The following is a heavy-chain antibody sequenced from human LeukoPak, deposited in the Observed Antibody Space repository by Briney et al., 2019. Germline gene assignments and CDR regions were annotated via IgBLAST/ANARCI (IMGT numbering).Heavy chain of an antibody. D-gene: IGHD4-23*01. CDR3: ARGRGGDYGGNSGHFDY. CDR2: IWHDGSNE. Sequence: GGSLRLSCAASGFTVNSYWMHWVRQAPGKGLEWVAVIWHDGSNEYYADSVKGQFTISRDNSKNTLYLQMNSLRGEDTAVYYCARGRGGDYGGNSGHFDYWGQGTLVTVSS. J-gene: IGHJ4*02. V-gene: IGHV3-33*08. CDR1: GFTVNSYW.